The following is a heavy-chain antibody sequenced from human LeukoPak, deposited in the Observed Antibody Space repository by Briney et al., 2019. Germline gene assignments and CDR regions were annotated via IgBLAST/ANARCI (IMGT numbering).Heavy chain of an antibody. CDR3: ASPYGDYVNYFDY. Sequence: SETLFLTCTVSGGSISSSSYYWGWIRQPPGKGLEWIGSIYYSGSTYYNPSLKSRVTISVDTSKNQFSLKLSSVTAADTAVYYCASPYGDYVNYFDYWGQGTLVTVSS. CDR1: GGSISSSSYY. CDR2: IYYSGST. D-gene: IGHD4-17*01. V-gene: IGHV4-39*01. J-gene: IGHJ4*02.